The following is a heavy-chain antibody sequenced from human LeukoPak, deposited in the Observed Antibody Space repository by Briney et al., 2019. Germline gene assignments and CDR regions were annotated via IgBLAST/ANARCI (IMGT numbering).Heavy chain of an antibody. J-gene: IGHJ4*02. Sequence: SETLSLTCAVYGGSFSGYYWSWIRQPPGKGLEGIGEINHSGSTNHNPSLKSRVTISVDTSKNQFSLKLSSVTAADTAVYYCARATRITMVRGVIRRQYYFDYWGQGTLVTVSS. CDR2: INHSGST. CDR3: ARATRITMVRGVIRRQYYFDY. D-gene: IGHD3-10*01. V-gene: IGHV4-34*01. CDR1: GGSFSGYY.